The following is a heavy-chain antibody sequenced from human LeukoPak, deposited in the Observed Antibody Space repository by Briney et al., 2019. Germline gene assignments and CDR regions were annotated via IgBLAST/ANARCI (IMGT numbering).Heavy chain of an antibody. D-gene: IGHD5-24*01. CDR3: ARDRDGYNWFDP. V-gene: IGHV4-38-2*02. CDR2: IHYSGST. CDR1: GYSISSGYY. Sequence: SETLSLTCAVSGYSISSGYYWGWIRQPPGKGLEWIGYIHYSGSTNYNPSLKSRVSMLVDTSKNQFSLILSSVTAADTAVYYCARDRDGYNWFDPWGQGTLVTVSS. J-gene: IGHJ5*02.